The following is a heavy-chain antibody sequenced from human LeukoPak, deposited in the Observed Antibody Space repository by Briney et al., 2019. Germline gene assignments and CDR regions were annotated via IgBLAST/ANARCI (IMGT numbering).Heavy chain of an antibody. CDR3: ARRILPIVVVPAATFEP. V-gene: IGHV3-21*01. J-gene: IGHJ5*02. Sequence: GGSLRLSCAASGFTISSYSMNWVRQAPGKGLEWVSSISSSSSYIYYADSVKGRFTISRDNAKNSLYLQMNSLRAEDTAVYYCARRILPIVVVPAATFEPWGQGTLVTVSS. D-gene: IGHD2-2*01. CDR2: ISSSSSYI. CDR1: GFTISSYS.